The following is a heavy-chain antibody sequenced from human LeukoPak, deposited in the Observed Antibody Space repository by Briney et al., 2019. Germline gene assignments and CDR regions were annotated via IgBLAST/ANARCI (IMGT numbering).Heavy chain of an antibody. D-gene: IGHD2-15*01. V-gene: IGHV3-21*01. CDR2: ISSSNSYI. J-gene: IGHJ5*02. CDR1: GFTFSNYA. CDR3: ARAPESSLYCSGGSCYSGWFDP. Sequence: GGSLRLSCAASGFTFSNYAMSWVRQAPGKGLEWVSSISSSNSYIYYADSVKGRFTISRDNAKNSLYLQMNSLRAEDTAVYYCARAPESSLYCSGGSCYSGWFDPWGQGTLVTVSS.